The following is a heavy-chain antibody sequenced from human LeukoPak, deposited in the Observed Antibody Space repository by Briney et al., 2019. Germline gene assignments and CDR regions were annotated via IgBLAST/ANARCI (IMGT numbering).Heavy chain of an antibody. CDR3: ARGGGGRTGYSSSWYARGTFDY. CDR1: GGSISSYY. J-gene: IGHJ4*02. V-gene: IGHV4-4*07. CDR2: IHTSGST. D-gene: IGHD6-13*01. Sequence: PSETLSLTCTVSGGSISSYYWSWIRQPAGKGLEWIGRIHTSGSTNYNPSLKSRVTMSVDTSKNQFSLKLSSVTAADTAVYYCARGGGGRTGYSSSWYARGTFDYWGQGTLVTVSS.